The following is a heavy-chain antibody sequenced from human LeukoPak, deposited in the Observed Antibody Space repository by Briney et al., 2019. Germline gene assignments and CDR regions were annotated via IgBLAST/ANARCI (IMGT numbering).Heavy chain of an antibody. V-gene: IGHV1-8*03. CDR2: MNPRRDNT. CDR1: GYTFTSYD. Sequence: ASVKVSCKASGYTFTSYDINWVRQATRQGLEGMGWMNPRRDNTGYARKSQGKVTIPRKPPRRTAYMELSSLRSQDTVVYYCGGSVARGQFVPWGQGTLVTVSS. CDR3: GGSVARGQFVP. J-gene: IGHJ5*02. D-gene: IGHD2-21*01.